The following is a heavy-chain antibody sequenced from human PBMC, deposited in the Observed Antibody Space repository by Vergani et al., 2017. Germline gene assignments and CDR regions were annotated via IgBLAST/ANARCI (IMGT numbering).Heavy chain of an antibody. CDR2: INPSGGST. V-gene: IGHV1-46*03. J-gene: IGHJ4*02. CDR1: GYTFTSYY. D-gene: IGHD2-2*01. Sequence: HVQLVQSGAEVKKPGASVKVSCKASGYTFTSYYMHWVRQAPGQGLEWMGIINPSGGSTSYAQKFQGRVTMTRDTSTSTVYMELSSLRSEATAVYYCARVGYCSSTSCPIFDYWGQGTLVTVSS. CDR3: ARVGYCSSTSCPIFDY.